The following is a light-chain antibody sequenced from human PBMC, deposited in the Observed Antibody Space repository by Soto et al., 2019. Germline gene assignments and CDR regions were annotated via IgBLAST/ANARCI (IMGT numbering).Light chain of an antibody. Sequence: SVFTPSPVNLSLSPGERATLSCRACQAGSSSYCDLDQHKLGQATGLLIFVAADSASGSPARFSGSGSETDFAFTITSLEPEHDAVDYCHRRSNWALTFGGGTKV. V-gene: IGKV3-11*01. CDR2: VAA. CDR1: QAGSSSY. J-gene: IGKJ4*01. CDR3: HRRSNWALT.